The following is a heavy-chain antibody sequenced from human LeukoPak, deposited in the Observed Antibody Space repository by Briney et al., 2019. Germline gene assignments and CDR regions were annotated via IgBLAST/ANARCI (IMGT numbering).Heavy chain of an antibody. CDR1: GGSISSGSYH. V-gene: IGHV4-61*02. CDR3: ASVSTGTTRSFDY. CDR2: IYTSGST. D-gene: IGHD1-7*01. J-gene: IGHJ4*02. Sequence: SETLSLTCTVSGGSISSGSYHWSWIRQPAGKGLEWIGRIYTSGSTNYNPSLKSRVTISVDTSKNQFSLKLSSVTAADTAVYYCASVSTGTTRSFDYWGQGTLVTVSS.